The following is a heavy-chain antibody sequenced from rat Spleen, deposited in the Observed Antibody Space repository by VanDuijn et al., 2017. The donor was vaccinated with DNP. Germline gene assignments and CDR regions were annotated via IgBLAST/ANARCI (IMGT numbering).Heavy chain of an antibody. Sequence: VQLKESGPGLVQPSQTLSLTCTVSGFSLTSYHVHWVRQPPGKGLEWVATIFYDGSRTYYRDSVKGRFTVSRDDSTSTLYLQMDSLRSEDTATYYCTRGGTYYFDYWGQGVMVTVSS. CDR2: IFYDGSRT. CDR3: TRGGTYYFDY. V-gene: IGHV5S10*01. J-gene: IGHJ2*01. D-gene: IGHD1-11*01. CDR1: GFSLTSYH.